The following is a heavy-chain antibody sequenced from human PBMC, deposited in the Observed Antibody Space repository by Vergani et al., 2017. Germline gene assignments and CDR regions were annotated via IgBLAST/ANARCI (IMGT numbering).Heavy chain of an antibody. CDR3: TEVGATGCYFDY. J-gene: IGHJ4*02. Sequence: EVQLVESGGGLVKPGGSLRLSCAASGFTFSSYSMNWVRQAPGKGLEWVSSISSSSSYIYYADSVKGRFTISRDNAKNSLYLQMNSLRAEDTAVYYCTEVGATGCYFDYWGQGTLVTVSS. CDR1: GFTFSSYS. CDR2: ISSSSSYI. V-gene: IGHV3-21*01. D-gene: IGHD1-26*01.